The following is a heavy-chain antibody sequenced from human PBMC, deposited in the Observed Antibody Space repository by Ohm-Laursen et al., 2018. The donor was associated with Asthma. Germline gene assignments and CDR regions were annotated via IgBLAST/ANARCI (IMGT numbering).Heavy chain of an antibody. CDR2: IYPDGGEK. J-gene: IGHJ6*02. CDR3: ARGEVPVYYYGLDD. Sequence: SLRLSCTASGLPFSNFWMSWVRQAPGKGLEWVANIYPDGGEKYYVDSVDGRFTISRDNAKNSLYLQMNSLRAEDTAVYYCARGEVPVYYYGLDDWGQGTTVTVSS. CDR1: GLPFSNFW. V-gene: IGHV3-7*05. D-gene: IGHD4-11*01.